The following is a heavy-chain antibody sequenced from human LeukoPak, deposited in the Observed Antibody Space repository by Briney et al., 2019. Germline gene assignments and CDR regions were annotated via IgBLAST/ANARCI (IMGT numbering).Heavy chain of an antibody. Sequence: GSLRLSCAASGFTFSSYRMNWVRQAPGKGLEWVSSISSSSSYIYYADSVKGRFTISRDNAKNSLYLQMNSLRAEDTAVYYCARDTTVTTNWFDPWGQGTLVTVSS. D-gene: IGHD4-17*01. V-gene: IGHV3-21*01. CDR3: ARDTTVTTNWFDP. CDR2: ISSSSSYI. J-gene: IGHJ5*02. CDR1: GFTFSSYR.